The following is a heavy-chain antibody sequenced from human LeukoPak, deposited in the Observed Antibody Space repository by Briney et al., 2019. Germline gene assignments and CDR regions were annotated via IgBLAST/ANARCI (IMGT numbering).Heavy chain of an antibody. CDR2: ISSSSSYI. J-gene: IGHJ4*02. Sequence: PGGSLRLSCAASGFTFSSYGMHWVRQAPGKGLECVSSISSSSSYIYYADSVKGRFTISRDNAKNSLYLQMNSLRAEDTAVYYCARLRNLRDWGQGTLVTVSS. V-gene: IGHV3-21*01. CDR3: ARLRNLRD. D-gene: IGHD1-14*01. CDR1: GFTFSSYG.